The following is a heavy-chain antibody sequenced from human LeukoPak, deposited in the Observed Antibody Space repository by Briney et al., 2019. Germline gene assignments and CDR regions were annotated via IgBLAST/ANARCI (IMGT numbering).Heavy chain of an antibody. Sequence: PGGSLRLSCSASGFTFSSYAMHWVRQAPGKGLEYVSAISSSGGSTYYADSVRGRFTISRDNSKNTLYLQMDSLRAEDTAVYYCASTELTTFGIVPLDIWGQGTMVSVSS. V-gene: IGHV3-64*04. D-gene: IGHD3-3*01. CDR3: ASTELTTFGIVPLDI. CDR1: GFTFSSYA. CDR2: ISSSGGST. J-gene: IGHJ3*02.